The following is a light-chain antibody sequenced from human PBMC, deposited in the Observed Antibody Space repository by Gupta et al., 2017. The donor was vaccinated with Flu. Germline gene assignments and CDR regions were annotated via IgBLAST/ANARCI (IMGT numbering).Light chain of an antibody. V-gene: IGKV3-15*01. CDR2: GAS. CDR1: QSVSVN. J-gene: IGKJ2*01. CDR3: QQYDSWPHS. Sequence: PATLSVSPGETVTLSCRASQSVSVNVAWYQQKPGQAPRLLIYGASTRATGVPARFSGSGSGTGFTLTIDSRQSEDFAVYDCQQYDSWPHSFGQGSXVEIK.